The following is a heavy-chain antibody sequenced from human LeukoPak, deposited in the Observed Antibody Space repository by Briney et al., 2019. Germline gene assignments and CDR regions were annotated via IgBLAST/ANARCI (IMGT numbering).Heavy chain of an antibody. CDR3: ARAHYDILTGYRPNDAFDI. V-gene: IGHV3-53*01. CDR2: IYSGGST. CDR1: GFTVSSNY. Sequence: GGSLRLSCAASGFTVSSNYMSWVRQAPGKGLEWVSVIYSGGSTYYADSVKGRFTISRDNSKNTLYLQMNSLRAEDTAVYYCARAHYDILTGYRPNDAFDIWGQGTMVTVSS. D-gene: IGHD3-9*01. J-gene: IGHJ3*02.